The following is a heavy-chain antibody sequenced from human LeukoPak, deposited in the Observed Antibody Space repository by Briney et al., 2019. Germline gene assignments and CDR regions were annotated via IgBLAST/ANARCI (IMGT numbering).Heavy chain of an antibody. V-gene: IGHV3-21*01. Sequence: PGGSLRLSCAGSGFTFSRYNMNWVRQAPGKGLEGVSSISSSSSYIYYADSVKGRFTISRDNAQNSLFLQMNSPRAEDTAVYYCARDAQWLVPEGYYYYMDVWGKGTTVTVSS. CDR3: ARDAQWLVPEGYYYYMDV. CDR1: GFTFSRYN. CDR2: ISSSSSYI. D-gene: IGHD6-19*01. J-gene: IGHJ6*03.